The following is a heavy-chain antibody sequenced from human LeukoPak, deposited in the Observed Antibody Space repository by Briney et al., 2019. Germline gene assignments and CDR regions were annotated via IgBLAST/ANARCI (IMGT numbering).Heavy chain of an antibody. Sequence: GGSLRLSCAASAFTFSNAWMNWVRQAPGKGLEWVAFIRYDGSNKYYADSVKGRFTISRDNSKNTLYLQMNSLRSEDTAVYYCARGPVGHLLRLLDWGQGTLVTVSS. CDR1: AFTFSNAW. D-gene: IGHD3-3*01. J-gene: IGHJ4*02. CDR2: IRYDGSNK. V-gene: IGHV3-30*02. CDR3: ARGPVGHLLRLLD.